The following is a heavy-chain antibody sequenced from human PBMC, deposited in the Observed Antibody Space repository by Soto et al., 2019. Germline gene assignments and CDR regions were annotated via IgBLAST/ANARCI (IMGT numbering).Heavy chain of an antibody. J-gene: IGHJ6*02. CDR3: AKGSVVGADYSYGMDV. CDR2: ISGSGGST. D-gene: IGHD2-2*01. Sequence: GGSLRLSCAASGFTFSSYAMSWVRQAPGKGLEWVSAISGSGGSTYYADSVKGRFTISRDNSKNTLYLQVNSLRAEDTAIYYCAKGSVVGADYSYGMDVWGQGTTVTVS. V-gene: IGHV3-23*01. CDR1: GFTFSSYA.